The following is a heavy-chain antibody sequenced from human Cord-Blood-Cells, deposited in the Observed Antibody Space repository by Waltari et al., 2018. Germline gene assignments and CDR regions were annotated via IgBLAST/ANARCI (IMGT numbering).Heavy chain of an antibody. CDR1: GLPLRSYG. CDR3: AKENQAFDI. V-gene: IGHV3-30*02. CDR2: IRYDGSNK. J-gene: IGHJ3*02. Sequence: QVQMVESGGGVVQPGGSLSPPRAASGLPLRSYGLHWVRQAPGKGLEWVAFIRYDGSNKYYADSVKGRFTISRDNSKNTLYLQMNSLRAEDTAVYYCAKENQAFDIWGQGTMVTVSS. D-gene: IGHD2-2*01.